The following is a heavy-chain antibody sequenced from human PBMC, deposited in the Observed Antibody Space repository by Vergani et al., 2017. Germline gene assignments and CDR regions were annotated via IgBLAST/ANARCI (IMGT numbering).Heavy chain of an antibody. CDR1: GYSISSGYY. Sequence: QVQLQQWGAGLLKPSETLSLTCSVSGYSISSGYYWGWIRQSPGRGLEWIGNIFRNGSTHYNPSLKSRLTISVDTSKNHFSLKLTSVTAADTAVYYCARLPYQQAVDNWGQGTLVTVSS. CDR3: ARLPYQQAVDN. V-gene: IGHV4-38-2*01. D-gene: IGHD2-2*01. J-gene: IGHJ4*02. CDR2: IFRNGST.